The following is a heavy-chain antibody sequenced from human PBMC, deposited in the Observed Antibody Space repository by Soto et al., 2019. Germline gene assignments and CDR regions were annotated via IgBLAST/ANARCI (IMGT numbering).Heavy chain of an antibody. CDR2: INSDGSST. J-gene: IGHJ4*02. Sequence: GGSLRLSCAASGFTFRSYWMQWVRQAPGKGLVWVSWINSDGSSTSYADSVKGRFTISRDNAKNTLYLQMNSLRAEDTAVYYCASGGSSLNFDSWGQGTLVTAPQ. CDR1: GFTFRSYW. CDR3: ASGGSSLNFDS. D-gene: IGHD6-6*01. V-gene: IGHV3-74*01.